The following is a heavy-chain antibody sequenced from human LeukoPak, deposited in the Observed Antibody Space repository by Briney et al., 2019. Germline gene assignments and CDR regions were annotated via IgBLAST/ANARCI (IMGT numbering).Heavy chain of an antibody. J-gene: IGHJ6*03. D-gene: IGHD1-1*01. CDR2: ISSSSSYI. CDR1: AFTFSSYS. V-gene: IGHV3-21*04. Sequence: GGSLRLSCAASAFTFSSYSMNWVRQAPGKGLEWVSSISSSSSYIYYADSVKGRFTISRDNAKNSLYLQMNSLRAEDTAVYYCARGTAGTTGYYYYMDVWGKGTTVTISS. CDR3: ARGTAGTTGYYYYMDV.